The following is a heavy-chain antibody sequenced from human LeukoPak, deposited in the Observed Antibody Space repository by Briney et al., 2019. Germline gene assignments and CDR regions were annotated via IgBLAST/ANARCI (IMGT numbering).Heavy chain of an antibody. CDR1: GGPISTHY. CDR3: ARGATFRGTYYMDV. Sequence: SETLSLTCIVSGGPISTHYWSWSRQPPGKGLEWIGYNDHSGSTNYNPSLKSRVTISVDTSKNQFSLKLNSVTAADTAVYYCARGATFRGTYYMDVWGKGTTVTVSS. D-gene: IGHD3-10*01. V-gene: IGHV4-59*11. CDR2: NDHSGST. J-gene: IGHJ6*03.